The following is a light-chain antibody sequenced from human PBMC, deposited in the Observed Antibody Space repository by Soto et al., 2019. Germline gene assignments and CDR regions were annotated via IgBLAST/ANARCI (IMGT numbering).Light chain of an antibody. Sequence: DIQLTQSPPSLSAYVGDNVTITCRASQSISTYLNWYQQRPGKVPKFLIYGASRVQSEVPSRFSGSGSGTDFTLTITSLQREDFATYYCQQSYGIRTFGQGTKVDIK. J-gene: IGKJ1*01. CDR1: QSISTY. CDR2: GAS. CDR3: QQSYGIRT. V-gene: IGKV1-39*01.